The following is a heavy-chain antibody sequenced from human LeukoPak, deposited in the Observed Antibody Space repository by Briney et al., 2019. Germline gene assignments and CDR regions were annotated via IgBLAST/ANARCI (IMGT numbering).Heavy chain of an antibody. D-gene: IGHD3-10*01. CDR2: INPSNGSP. J-gene: IGHJ4*02. Sequence: VASVKVSCKASGYTFTGYYMHWVRQAPGQGLEWAGWINPSNGSPRYAPKFQGRVTITTDTSISAAYMELSGLTSDDTAVYYCVRVKSSGSFYAYWGQGSLVTVSS. V-gene: IGHV1-2*02. CDR3: VRVKSSGSFYAY. CDR1: GYTFTGYY.